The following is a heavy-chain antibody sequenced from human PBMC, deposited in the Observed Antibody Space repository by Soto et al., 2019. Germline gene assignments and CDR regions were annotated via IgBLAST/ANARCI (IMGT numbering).Heavy chain of an antibody. CDR2: IYYSGST. D-gene: IGHD4-17*01. CDR1: GGSISSGDYY. CDR3: ARANTVRRGGAFDI. V-gene: IGHV4-30-4*01. Sequence: QVQLQESGPGLVKPSQTLSLTCTVSGGSISSGDYYWSWIRQPPGKGLEWIGYIYYSGSTYYNPSLKSRVTISVDTSNYQFSLKLSSVTAADTAVYYCARANTVRRGGAFDIWGQGTMVTVSS. J-gene: IGHJ3*02.